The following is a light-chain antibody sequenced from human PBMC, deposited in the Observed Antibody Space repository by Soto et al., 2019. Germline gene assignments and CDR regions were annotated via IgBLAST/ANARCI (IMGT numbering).Light chain of an antibody. V-gene: IGKV3-20*01. CDR1: RSLSNSY. J-gene: IGKJ2*01. CDR2: AAS. Sequence: EIVLTQSPGTLSLSPGERATLSCRASRSLSNSYVVWYQQKPGQAPRLLIYAASRRATGIPDRFSGSGSATEYTLTISRLEPEDFAVYYCQQQGTFGQGTKLEIK. CDR3: QQQGT.